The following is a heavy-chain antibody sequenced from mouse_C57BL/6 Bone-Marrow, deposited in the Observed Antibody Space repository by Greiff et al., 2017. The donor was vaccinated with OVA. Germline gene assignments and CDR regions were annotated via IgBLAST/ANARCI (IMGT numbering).Heavy chain of an antibody. V-gene: IGHV1-22*01. CDR1: GYTFTDYN. CDR2: INPNNGGT. D-gene: IGHD2-5*01. J-gene: IGHJ4*01. CDR3: ARGAYYSNYRVYYYAMDY. Sequence: VQLQQSGPELVKPGASVKMSCKASGYTFTDYNMHWVKQSPGKSLEWIGYINPNNGGTSYNQKFKGKATLTVNKSSSTAYMELRSLTSEDSAVYYCARGAYYSNYRVYYYAMDYWGQGTSVTVSS.